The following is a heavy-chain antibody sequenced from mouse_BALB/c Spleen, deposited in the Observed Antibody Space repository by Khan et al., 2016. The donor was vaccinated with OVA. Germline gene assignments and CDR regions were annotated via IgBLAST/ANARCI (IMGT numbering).Heavy chain of an antibody. V-gene: IGHV5-17*02. Sequence: EVQLLETGGGLVQPGGSRKLSCAASGFTFNNYGMHWVRQAPEKGLEWVAYISGDSNTIYYVDSVKGRFTISRDNPKNTLFLQMTSLMSEDTAIYYCATSYFYGYYFDYWGPGTTLTVS. CDR1: GFTFNNYG. CDR2: ISGDSNTI. CDR3: ATSYFYGYYFDY. D-gene: IGHD1-1*01. J-gene: IGHJ2*01.